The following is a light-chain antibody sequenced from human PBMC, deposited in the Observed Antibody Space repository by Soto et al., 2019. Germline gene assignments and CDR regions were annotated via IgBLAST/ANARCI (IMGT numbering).Light chain of an antibody. V-gene: IGLV2-14*01. CDR1: SSDVGGYNY. J-gene: IGLJ1*01. CDR3: SSYTSSSTLPYV. CDR2: DVS. Sequence: QSVLTQPASVSGSPGQSITISCTGTSSDVGGYNYVSWYQQHPGKAPKLMIYDVSNRPSGVSNRFSGSKSGNTASLTISGLQAADEAHYYCSSYTSSSTLPYVFGPGTKLTVL.